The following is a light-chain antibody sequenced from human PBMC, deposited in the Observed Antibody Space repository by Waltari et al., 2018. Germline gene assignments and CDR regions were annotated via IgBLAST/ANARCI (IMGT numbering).Light chain of an antibody. V-gene: IGLV2-23*01. CDR3: CSYAGDSTWV. CDR2: EGT. CDR1: SGDIGDFDF. J-gene: IGLJ3*02. Sequence: QSALTQPASVSGSPGQSITISCTGTSGDIGDFDFVSWYQQYPGKAPKSIIYEGTKRPSGVSNRFSGSKSGNTASLTISGLQAEDEAHYYCCSYAGDSTWVFGGGTKLTVL.